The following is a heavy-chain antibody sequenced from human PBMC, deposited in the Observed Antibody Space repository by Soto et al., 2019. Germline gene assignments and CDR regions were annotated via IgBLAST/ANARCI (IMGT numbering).Heavy chain of an antibody. CDR1: GFSLSTSEVG. D-gene: IGHD6-13*01. J-gene: IGHJ4*02. V-gene: IGHV2-5*01. CDR2: IYWNDDK. Sequence: SGPTLVNPTQTLTLTCTFSGFSLSTSEVGVGWIRQPPGKALERLALIYWNDDKRYSPSLKSRLTITKDTSKNQVVLTMTNMDPVDTATYYCAHTIADQSLRYYFDYRAQGTLVTVSS. CDR3: AHTIADQSLRYYFDY.